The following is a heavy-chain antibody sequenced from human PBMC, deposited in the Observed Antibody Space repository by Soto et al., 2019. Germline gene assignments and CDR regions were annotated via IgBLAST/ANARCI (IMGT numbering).Heavy chain of an antibody. V-gene: IGHV4-38-2*01. Sequence: SETLSLTCAVSGYSISSGYYWGWIRQPPGKGLEWIGSFYHSGSTYYNPSLKSRVTISVDTSKNQFSLKLSSVTAADTAMYYCARVSVTNWFDPWGQGTLVTVSS. CDR3: ARVSVTNWFDP. J-gene: IGHJ5*02. D-gene: IGHD4-4*01. CDR1: GYSISSGYY. CDR2: FYHSGST.